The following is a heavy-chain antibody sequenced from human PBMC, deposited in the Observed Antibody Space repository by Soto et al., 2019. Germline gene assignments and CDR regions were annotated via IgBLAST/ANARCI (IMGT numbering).Heavy chain of an antibody. D-gene: IGHD2-2*01. V-gene: IGHV4-39*01. CDR1: GGSISSSSYY. CDR2: IYYSGST. J-gene: IGHJ6*03. Sequence: QLQLQESGPGLVKPSETLSLTCTVSGGSISSSSYYWGWIRQPPGKGLEWIGSIYYSGSTYYNPSLTSRVTISVDTSKNQFSLKLSSVTAADTAVYYCARHEGYCSSTSCQYYYYYMDVWGKGTTVTVSS. CDR3: ARHEGYCSSTSCQYYYYYMDV.